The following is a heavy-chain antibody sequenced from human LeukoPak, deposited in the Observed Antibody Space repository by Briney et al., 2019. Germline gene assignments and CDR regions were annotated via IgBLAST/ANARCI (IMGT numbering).Heavy chain of an antibody. V-gene: IGHV1-69*13. CDR2: IIPIFGTA. D-gene: IGHD4-17*01. CDR1: GGTFSSYA. Sequence: GASVKLSFKASGGTFSSYAISWVRQAPGQGLEWMGGIIPIFGTANYAQKFQGRVTITADESTSTAYMELSSLRSEDTAVYYCARVGYGVTTWFDYWGQGTLVTVSS. CDR3: ARVGYGVTTWFDY. J-gene: IGHJ4*02.